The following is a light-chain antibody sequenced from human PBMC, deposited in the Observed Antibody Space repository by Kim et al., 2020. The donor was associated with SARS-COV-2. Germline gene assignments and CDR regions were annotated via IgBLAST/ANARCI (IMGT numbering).Light chain of an antibody. Sequence: ATAPCTRTINNVNALEAIWVPPHRGRPPTHLSYRDNNRPSWISERFSASRSGNTLSLTITGLQPEDEADYYCSAWDSSLSAWVFGGGTQLTVL. CDR2: RDN. J-gene: IGLJ3*02. CDR1: INNVNALE. CDR3: SAWDSSLSAWV. V-gene: IGLV10-54*01.